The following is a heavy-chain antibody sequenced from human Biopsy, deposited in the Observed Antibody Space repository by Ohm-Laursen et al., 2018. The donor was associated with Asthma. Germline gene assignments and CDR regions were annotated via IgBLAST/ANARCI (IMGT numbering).Heavy chain of an antibody. V-gene: IGHV4-39*01. CDR2: VYHSGET. CDR3: ARHWSGNGWHDMYTWFDP. J-gene: IGHJ5*02. Sequence: SETPSLTCSVSGDSLRSTNYWAWVRQPPGNRLEWIGSVYHSGETYYSSSLRSRLTMSVDTSRNQFSLRLTSVTAADTAVYFCARHWSGNGWHDMYTWFDPWGLGTLVTVSS. D-gene: IGHD1-1*01. CDR1: GDSLRSTNY.